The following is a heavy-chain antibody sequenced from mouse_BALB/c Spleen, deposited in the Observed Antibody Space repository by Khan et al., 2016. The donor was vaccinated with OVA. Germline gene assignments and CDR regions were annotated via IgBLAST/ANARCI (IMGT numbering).Heavy chain of an antibody. Sequence: QVQLKESGPGLVAPSQSLSITCTVSGFSLTGYGINWVRQPPGKGLEWLGMIWGDGSTDYNSVLKSRLSISKDNSKSQVFLKMNSLQTDDTARYYCARGPYYGNYFAMNYWGQGTSVTVSS. D-gene: IGHD2-10*01. CDR3: ARGPYYGNYFAMNY. V-gene: IGHV2-6-7*01. CDR2: IWGDGST. CDR1: GFSLTGYG. J-gene: IGHJ4*01.